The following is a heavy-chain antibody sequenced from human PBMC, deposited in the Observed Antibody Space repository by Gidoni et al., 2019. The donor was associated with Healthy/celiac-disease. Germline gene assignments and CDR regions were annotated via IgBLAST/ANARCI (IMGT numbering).Heavy chain of an antibody. D-gene: IGHD1-7*01. J-gene: IGHJ4*02. Sequence: QVQLQQWGAGLLKPSETLSTTCAVYGGSFSGYYWSWLRKPPGKWLEWIGEINHSGSTNYNPPLKSRVTISVETSKNQFSLKLSSVTAADTAVYFCARGLITGTTDYWGQGTLVTVSS. V-gene: IGHV4-34*01. CDR3: ARGLITGTTDY. CDR1: GGSFSGYY. CDR2: INHSGST.